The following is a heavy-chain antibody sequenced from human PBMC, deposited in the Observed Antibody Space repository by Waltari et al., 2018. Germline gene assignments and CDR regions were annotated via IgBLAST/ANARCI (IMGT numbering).Heavy chain of an antibody. Sequence: QLHLQESGPSETLSLMCNVSGGSMKSNNFWWGWVRQPPGKGLESIGYIYFSGSTYYNPSLKSRVTISIDTSKKQFSLKVKSVTAADTAVYYCVRSTIMGATRWLDPWGQGTLVTVSS. CDR3: VRSTIMGATRWLDP. J-gene: IGHJ5*01. V-gene: IGHV4-39*01. CDR2: IYFSGST. D-gene: IGHD1-26*01. CDR1: GGSMKSNNFW.